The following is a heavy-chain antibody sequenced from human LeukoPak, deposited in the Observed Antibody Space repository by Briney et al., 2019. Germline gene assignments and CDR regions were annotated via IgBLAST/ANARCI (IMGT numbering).Heavy chain of an antibody. Sequence: SETLSLTCTVSGYSISSGYYWGWIRQSPGKGLEWIGSIYHSGSAYYNPSLKSRVSISTDTSKNQFSLKLSSVTAPDTAVYYCARDMNSPYCGGSCYSSHDAFDIWGQGTMVTVSS. CDR1: GYSISSGYY. V-gene: IGHV4-38-2*02. J-gene: IGHJ3*02. D-gene: IGHD2-21*01. CDR3: ARDMNSPYCGGSCYSSHDAFDI. CDR2: IYHSGSA.